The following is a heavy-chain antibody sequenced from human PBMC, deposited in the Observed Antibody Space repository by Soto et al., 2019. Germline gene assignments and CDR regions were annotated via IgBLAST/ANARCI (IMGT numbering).Heavy chain of an antibody. J-gene: IGHJ4*02. Sequence: EASVKVSCKASGYTFTSYAMHWVLQAPGQRLEWMGWINAGNGNTKYSQKFQGRVTITRDTSASTAYMELSSLRSEDTAVYYCAFSSWSYQYYFDYWGQGTLVTVSS. CDR1: GYTFTSYA. CDR2: INAGNGNT. V-gene: IGHV1-3*01. CDR3: AFSSWSYQYYFDY. D-gene: IGHD6-13*01.